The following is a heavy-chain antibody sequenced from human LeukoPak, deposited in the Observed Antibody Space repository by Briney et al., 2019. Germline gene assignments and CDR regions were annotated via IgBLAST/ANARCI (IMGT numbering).Heavy chain of an antibody. CDR1: GYSFTSYW. CDR2: IYRGDSDT. D-gene: IGHD3-22*01. J-gene: IGHJ3*02. CDR3: ARRSVGWYYDRSPDAFDM. Sequence: GESLKISCKGFGYSFTSYWIGWGRQVPGKGLGWGGIIYRGDSDTRYSPSIQGQVTISADQSIRTHYLQWSSLKASHTAMYYRARRSVGWYYDRSPDAFDMWGEGTVHTLSS. V-gene: IGHV5-51*01.